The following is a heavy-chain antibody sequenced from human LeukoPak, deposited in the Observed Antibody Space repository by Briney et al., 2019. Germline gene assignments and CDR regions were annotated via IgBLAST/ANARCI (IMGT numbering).Heavy chain of an antibody. CDR3: ARHPLQTSWFDP. CDR1: GYTFTSYG. Sequence: ASVKVSCKASGYTFTSYGISWVRQAPGQGLEWMGWISAYNGNTNYAQKLQGRVTITTDESTSTAYMELSSLRSEDTAVYYCARHPLQTSWFDPWGQGTLVTVSS. CDR2: ISAYNGNT. J-gene: IGHJ5*02. V-gene: IGHV1-18*01. D-gene: IGHD2-2*01.